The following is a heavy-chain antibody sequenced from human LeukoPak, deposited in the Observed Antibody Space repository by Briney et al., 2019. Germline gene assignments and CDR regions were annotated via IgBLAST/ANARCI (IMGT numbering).Heavy chain of an antibody. J-gene: IGHJ4*02. CDR1: GYTFTSYD. Sequence: ASVKVSCKASGYTFTSYDISWVRQATGQGLEWMGWMNPNSGNTGYAQKFQGRVTMTRNTSISTAYMELSSLRSEDTAVYYCARERSVRDYFDYWGQGTLVTVSS. CDR2: MNPNSGNT. CDR3: ARERSVRDYFDY. V-gene: IGHV1-8*01. D-gene: IGHD6-6*01.